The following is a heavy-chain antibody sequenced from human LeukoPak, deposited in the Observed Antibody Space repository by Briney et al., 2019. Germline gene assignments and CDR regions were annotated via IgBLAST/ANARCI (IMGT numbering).Heavy chain of an antibody. J-gene: IGHJ4*02. Sequence: GGSLRLSCAPSGLSFSSYTIHWVRQAPGKGLEWVSSISSTSGYIHYADSVKGRFSISRDNAKNSLYLQMNSLRAEDTAVYYCARDFDYDSSGYWGQGTLVTVSS. CDR3: ARDFDYDSSGY. D-gene: IGHD3-22*01. CDR1: GLSFSSYT. CDR2: ISSTSGYI. V-gene: IGHV3-21*04.